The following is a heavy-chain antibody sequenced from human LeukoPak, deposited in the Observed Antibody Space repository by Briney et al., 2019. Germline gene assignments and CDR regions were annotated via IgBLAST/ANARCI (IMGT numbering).Heavy chain of an antibody. CDR2: IYYSGST. Sequence: SETLSLTCSVSDDSITMYYWTWIRQPPGKGLEWIGSIYYSGSTYYNPSLKSRVTISVDTSKNQFSLKLSSVTAADTAVYYCARVQSRLSWFDPWGQGTLVTVSS. CDR1: DDSITMYY. J-gene: IGHJ5*02. V-gene: IGHV4-38-2*02. CDR3: ARVQSRLSWFDP.